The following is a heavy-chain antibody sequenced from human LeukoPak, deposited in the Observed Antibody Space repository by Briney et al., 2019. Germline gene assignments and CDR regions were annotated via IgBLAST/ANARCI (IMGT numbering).Heavy chain of an antibody. V-gene: IGHV1-18*01. J-gene: IGHJ2*01. D-gene: IGHD6-19*01. CDR3: ARHSGSSVWYWYFDL. CDR1: GYTFTSYG. CDR2: VSAYNGNT. Sequence: ASVKVSCKASGYTFTSYGISWVRQAPGQGLEWMGWVSAYNGNTNYAQKLQGRVTMTTDTSTSTAYMELRSLRSDDTAVYYCARHSGSSVWYWYFDLWGRGTLVTVSS.